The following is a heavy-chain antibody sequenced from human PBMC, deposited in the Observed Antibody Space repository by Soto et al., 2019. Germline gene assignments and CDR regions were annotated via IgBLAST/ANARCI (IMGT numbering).Heavy chain of an antibody. CDR3: ARVPYYYASGTDYGMDV. J-gene: IGHJ6*02. Sequence: QVQLVESGGGLVKPGGSLRLSCAASGFTFSDYYMSWIRQAPRKGLEWVSYISSSSSYTNYADSVKGRFTMSRDNAKNSLFLQMNSLRAEDTALYYCARVPYYYASGTDYGMDVWGQGTMVTVSS. D-gene: IGHD3-10*01. V-gene: IGHV3-11*06. CDR2: ISSSSSYT. CDR1: GFTFSDYY.